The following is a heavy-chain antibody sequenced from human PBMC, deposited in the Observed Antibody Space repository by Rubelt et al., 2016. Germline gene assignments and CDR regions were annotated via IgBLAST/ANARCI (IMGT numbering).Heavy chain of an antibody. V-gene: IGHV4-30-4*07. D-gene: IGHD2-8*02. CDR2: IYYSGST. Sequence: QVQLQESGPGLVKPSQTLSLTCAVSGGSISSGGYSWSWIRQPPGKGLEWIGYIYYSGSTYYDSSLKSRVTISLDTSKSQFSRNLSAVPAAEWAAYYGATGPAGAVRPRCDLQHWGQGILVTVSS. CDR1: GGSISSGGYS. J-gene: IGHJ1*01. CDR3: ATGPAGAVRPRCDLQH.